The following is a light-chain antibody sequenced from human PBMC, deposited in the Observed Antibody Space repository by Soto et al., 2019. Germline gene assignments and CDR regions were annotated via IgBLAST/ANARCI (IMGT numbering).Light chain of an antibody. CDR2: AAS. J-gene: IGKJ2*01. CDR3: QQSSNSPPT. CDR1: QSIKNY. V-gene: IGKV1-39*01. Sequence: DIQMTQFPSSVSASVRDRVTITCRASQSIKNYLNWYQQIPGKAPKLLIYAASSLQSGVPSRFSGRGSGTVFTLTITGLQPDDFATYHCQQSSNSPPTFGQGTKLEI.